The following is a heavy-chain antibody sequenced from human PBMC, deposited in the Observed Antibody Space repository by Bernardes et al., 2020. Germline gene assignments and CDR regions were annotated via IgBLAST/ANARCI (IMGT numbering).Heavy chain of an antibody. J-gene: IGHJ5*02. D-gene: IGHD3-10*01. CDR3: ARGASTGGSYLGWFDP. V-gene: IGHV1-2*02. CDR2: INPNSGGT. Sequence: ASVKVSCKASGYTFTGYYMHWVRQAPGQGLEWMGWINPNSGGTNYAQKFQGRVTMTRDTSISTAYMELSRLRSDDTAVYYCARGASTGGSYLGWFDPWGQGTLVTVSS. CDR1: GYTFTGYY.